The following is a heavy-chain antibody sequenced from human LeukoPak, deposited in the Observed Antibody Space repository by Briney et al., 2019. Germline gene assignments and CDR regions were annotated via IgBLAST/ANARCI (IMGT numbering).Heavy chain of an antibody. CDR3: ARDKRRAVVTDGNYYGMDV. V-gene: IGHV3-23*01. Sequence: GGSLRLSCAASGFTFSSYAMSWVRQAPGKGLEWVSGISDTGGRTYYADSVKGRFTISRDNSKNTLYLQVNSLRAEDTAVYYCARDKRRAVVTDGNYYGMDVWGQGTTVTVSS. CDR1: GFTFSSYA. CDR2: ISDTGGRT. J-gene: IGHJ6*02. D-gene: IGHD2-21*02.